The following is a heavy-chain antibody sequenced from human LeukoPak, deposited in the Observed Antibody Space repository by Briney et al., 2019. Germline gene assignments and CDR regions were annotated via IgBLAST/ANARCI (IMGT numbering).Heavy chain of an antibody. CDR1: GYIFSSND. J-gene: IGHJ4*02. CDR2: MNPNSGDT. CDR3: ARGPFGSGSFLDY. V-gene: IGHV1-8*01. D-gene: IGHD3-10*01. Sequence: GASVKVSCXASGYIFSSNDINWVRQAAGQGLEWMGWMNPNSGDTGYTEKFQGRVAMTRSTSITTAYMELSSLRSEDTAVYYCARGPFGSGSFLDYWGQGTLVTVSS.